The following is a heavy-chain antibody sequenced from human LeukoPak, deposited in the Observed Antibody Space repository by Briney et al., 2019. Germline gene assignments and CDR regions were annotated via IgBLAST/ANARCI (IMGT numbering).Heavy chain of an antibody. CDR3: ARSPYYYDSSGYLPY. Sequence: GGSLRLSCAASGFTFSSYWMHWVRQAPGKGLVWVSRINSDGSSTSCADSVKGRFTISRDNAKNTLYLQMNSLRAEDTAVYYCARSPYYYDSSGYLPYWGQGTLVTVSS. CDR2: INSDGSST. J-gene: IGHJ4*02. V-gene: IGHV3-74*01. CDR1: GFTFSSYW. D-gene: IGHD3-22*01.